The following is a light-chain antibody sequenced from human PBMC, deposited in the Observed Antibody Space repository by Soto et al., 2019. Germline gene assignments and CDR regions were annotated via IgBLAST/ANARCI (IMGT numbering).Light chain of an antibody. CDR1: LTVSTN. J-gene: IGKJ3*01. V-gene: IGKV3-15*01. Sequence: DIVMTQSPATLSVSPGERANLSCRASLTVSTNLAWYQQKPGQAPRLLIYYASTRATVIPARFSSSGSVKEFTLTISSVQSEDSAVYYCQQYNNWPPGATFGPGNKVEIK. CDR2: YAS. CDR3: QQYNNWPPGAT.